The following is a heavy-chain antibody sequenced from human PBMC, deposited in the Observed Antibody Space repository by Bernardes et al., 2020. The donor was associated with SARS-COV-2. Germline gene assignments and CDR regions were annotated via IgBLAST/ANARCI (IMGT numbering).Heavy chain of an antibody. D-gene: IGHD3-10*01. CDR2: IYYSGTT. Sequence: SETLSLTCTVSGDSISRYYWSWIRQPPGRGLEWIGYIYYSGTTNYNPSLKSRVTISVDTSKNQFSLKLSSVTAADTAVYYCARVPYYYGSGTYHYYGMDVWGQGTTVTVSS. CDR3: ARVPYYYGSGTYHYYGMDV. J-gene: IGHJ6*02. CDR1: GDSISRYY. V-gene: IGHV4-59*01.